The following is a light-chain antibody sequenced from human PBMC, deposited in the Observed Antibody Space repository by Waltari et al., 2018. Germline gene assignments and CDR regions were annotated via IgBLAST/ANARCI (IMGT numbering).Light chain of an antibody. CDR2: DVT. CDR3: CSYEGTWV. CDR1: GVDAGDDNY. Sequence: QSALTQPRSVSGSPGQSVTISCTGTGVDAGDDNYVSWYQQHPGKAPKLVIYDVTKRPSGVPDRFSGSKSGNSASLTVSGLQAEDEADYYCCSYEGTWVFGGGTKLTVL. V-gene: IGLV2-11*01. J-gene: IGLJ3*02.